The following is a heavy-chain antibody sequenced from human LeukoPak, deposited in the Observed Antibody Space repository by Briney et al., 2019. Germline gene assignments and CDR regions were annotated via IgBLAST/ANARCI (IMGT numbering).Heavy chain of an antibody. CDR3: AKDNYYYGSGSFFVDY. J-gene: IGHJ4*02. Sequence: GGSLRLSCAASGFTFSSYGMHWVRQAPGKGVEWVAFIRYDGSNKYYADSVKGRFTISRDNSKNTLYLQTNSLRAEDTAVYYCAKDNYYYGSGSFFVDYWGQGTLVTVSS. V-gene: IGHV3-30*02. D-gene: IGHD3-10*01. CDR1: GFTFSSYG. CDR2: IRYDGSNK.